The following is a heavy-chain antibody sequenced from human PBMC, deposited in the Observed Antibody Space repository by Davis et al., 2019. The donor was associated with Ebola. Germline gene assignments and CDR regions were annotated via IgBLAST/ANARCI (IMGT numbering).Heavy chain of an antibody. CDR1: GGSISSGDYY. J-gene: IGHJ6*03. CDR3: ARESYNNYPIRNYYYYFDV. CDR2: IFYSGST. V-gene: IGHV4-30-4*01. D-gene: IGHD4-11*01. Sequence: SETLSLTCTVSGGSISSGDYYWNWIRQSPAKGLEWIGYIFYSGSTYYNPSLASRITISVDTSKNQFSLKLTSMTAADTAVYYCARESYNNYPIRNYYYYFDVWGKGTTVTVPS.